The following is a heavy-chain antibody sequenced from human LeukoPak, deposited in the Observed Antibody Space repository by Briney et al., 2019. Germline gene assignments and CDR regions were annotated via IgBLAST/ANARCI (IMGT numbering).Heavy chain of an antibody. V-gene: IGHV1-18*01. D-gene: IGHD2-21*02. CDR2: ISGYKGNT. J-gene: IGHJ3*02. Sequence: GASVKLSCKASGYTFTSYSISWVRQAPGQGLEWMGWISGYKGNTNYVQKPQGRVTMTTDTSTSTAYMELRSLRSDDTAVYYCARGGAYCGGDCPRGAFDIWGQGTMVTVSS. CDR1: GYTFTSYS. CDR3: ARGGAYCGGDCPRGAFDI.